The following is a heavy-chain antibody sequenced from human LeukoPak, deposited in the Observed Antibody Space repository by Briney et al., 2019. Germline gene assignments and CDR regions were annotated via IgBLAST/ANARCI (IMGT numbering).Heavy chain of an antibody. CDR1: GYSFTNYW. D-gene: IGHD2-2*01. J-gene: IGHJ4*02. V-gene: IGHV5-51*01. CDR2: IYPGDSGT. CDR3: ARWLAYCSSSSCYQPFDY. Sequence: GESLKISCKGSGYSFTNYWIGWVRQMPGKGLEWMGIIYPGDSGTRYIPSFRGQVTISVDKSISTTYLQWSSLKASDTAMYYCARWLAYCSSSSCYQPFDYWGQGTLVTVSS.